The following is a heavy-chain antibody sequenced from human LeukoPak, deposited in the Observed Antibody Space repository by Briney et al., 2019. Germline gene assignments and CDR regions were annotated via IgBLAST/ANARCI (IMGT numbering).Heavy chain of an antibody. CDR2: MNPNSGNT. Sequence: ASVKVSCKASGYTFTSYDINWVRQATGQGLEWMGWMNPNSGNTGYAQKFQGRATMTRNTSISTAYMELSSLRSEDTAVYYCARISTLDAFDIWGQGTMVTVSS. CDR3: ARISTLDAFDI. V-gene: IGHV1-8*01. CDR1: GYTFTSYD. J-gene: IGHJ3*02.